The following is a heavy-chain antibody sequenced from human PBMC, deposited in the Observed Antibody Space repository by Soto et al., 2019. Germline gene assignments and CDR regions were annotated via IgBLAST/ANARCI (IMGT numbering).Heavy chain of an antibody. CDR1: GGSFSGYY. V-gene: IGHV4-34*01. Sequence: LSLTCAVYGGSFSGYYWSWIRQPPGKGLEWIGEINHSGSTNYNPSLKSRVTISVDTSKNQFSLKLSSVTAADTAVYYCAREDQNWFDPWGQGTLVTVPS. J-gene: IGHJ5*02. CDR2: INHSGST. CDR3: AREDQNWFDP.